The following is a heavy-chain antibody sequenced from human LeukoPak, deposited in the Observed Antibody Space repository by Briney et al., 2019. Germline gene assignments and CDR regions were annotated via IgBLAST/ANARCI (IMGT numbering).Heavy chain of an antibody. V-gene: IGHV3-11*04. J-gene: IGHJ4*02. Sequence: GGSLRLSCAASGFTFSDYYMNWIRQAPGMGLEWLTYISSSGSAIYYADSVKGRFTISRDNAKNSLYLQMNSLRADDTAMYYCARDRLPLPFDYWGQGTLVTVSS. CDR2: ISSSGSAI. CDR3: ARDRLPLPFDY. CDR1: GFTFSDYY. D-gene: IGHD5/OR15-5a*01.